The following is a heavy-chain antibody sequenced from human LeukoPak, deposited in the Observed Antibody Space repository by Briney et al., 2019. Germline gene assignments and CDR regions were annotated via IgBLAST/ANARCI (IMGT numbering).Heavy chain of an antibody. Sequence: SGTLSLTCAISGGSISIINWWSWVRQPPGKGLEWIGEIYHSVSTNYNPSLKSRDTISVHKSKNQFSLKLSSVTAAHTAMYYCARVAVARLAYFDYWGQGPLVTVSS. CDR2: IYHSVST. CDR1: GGSISIINW. J-gene: IGHJ4*02. CDR3: ARVAVARLAYFDY. V-gene: IGHV4-4*02. D-gene: IGHD6-19*01.